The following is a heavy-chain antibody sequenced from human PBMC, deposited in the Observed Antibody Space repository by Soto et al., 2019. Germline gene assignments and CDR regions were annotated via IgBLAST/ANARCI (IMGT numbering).Heavy chain of an antibody. CDR2: IYYSGST. D-gene: IGHD2-2*01. CDR3: ERDSSYCNSTSCSINWFDP. J-gene: IGHJ5*02. V-gene: IGHV4-59*01. CDR1: GGSISSYY. Sequence: SETLSLTCTVSGGSISSYYWSWIRQPPGKGLEWIGYIYYSGSTNYNPSLKSRVTISVDTSKNQFSLKLSSVTAADTAVYYCERDSSYCNSTSCSINWFDPWGQGTLVTVSS.